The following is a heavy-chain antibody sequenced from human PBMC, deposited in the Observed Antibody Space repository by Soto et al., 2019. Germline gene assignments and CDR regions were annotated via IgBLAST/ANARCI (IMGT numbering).Heavy chain of an antibody. V-gene: IGHV3-7*05. CDR2: IKQDGSEK. D-gene: IGHD5-18*01. J-gene: IGHJ4*02. CDR1: GFTFSSYW. CDR3: ACNYIRLWVLDY. Sequence: GGSLRLSCAASGFTFSSYWMSWVRQAPGKGLEWVANIKQDGSEKYYVDSVKGRFTISRDNAKNSLYLQKNSLRAEDTAVYYCACNYIRLWVLDYLSQGTLVTVSS.